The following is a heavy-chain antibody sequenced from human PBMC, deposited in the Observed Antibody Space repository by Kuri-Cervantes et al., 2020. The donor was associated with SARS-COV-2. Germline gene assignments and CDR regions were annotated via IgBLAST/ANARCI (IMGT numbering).Heavy chain of an antibody. CDR3: ARGDYDFWSGYYRGFDY. V-gene: IGHV1-2*04. J-gene: IGHJ4*02. Sequence: ASVKVSCKASGYTFTGYYMHWVRQAPGQGLEWMGWINPNSGGTNYAQKFQGWVTMTRDTSISTAYMELRSLRSDNTAVYYCARGDYDFWSGYYRGFDYWGQGTLVTVSS. D-gene: IGHD3-3*01. CDR1: GYTFTGYY. CDR2: INPNSGGT.